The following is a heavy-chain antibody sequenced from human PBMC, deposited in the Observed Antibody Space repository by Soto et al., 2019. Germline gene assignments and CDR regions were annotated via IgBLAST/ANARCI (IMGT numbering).Heavy chain of an antibody. V-gene: IGHV4-59*12. Sequence: SETLSLTCTVSGDSISSYYWSWIRQPPGKGLEWIGYIYYSGSTNYNPSLKSRVTISVDKSKNQFSLKLNSVTAADTAVYYCARSRTLGGYDYLDYWGQGTLVTVSS. D-gene: IGHD5-12*01. CDR2: IYYSGST. CDR3: ARSRTLGGYDYLDY. J-gene: IGHJ4*02. CDR1: GDSISSYY.